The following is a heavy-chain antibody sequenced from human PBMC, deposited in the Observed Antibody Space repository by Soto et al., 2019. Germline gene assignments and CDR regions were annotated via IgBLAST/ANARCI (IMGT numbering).Heavy chain of an antibody. CDR2: ISSSGTTV. D-gene: IGHD2-8*01. J-gene: IGHJ4*02. CDR1: GFTFSSYD. CDR3: ARAGVY. V-gene: IGHV3-48*03. Sequence: PGGSLRLSCAASGFTFSSYDMNLIRQAPGKGLEWVAYISSSGTTVHYADSVKGRFTISRDNAKNSLFLQMNSLRAEDTALYYGARAGVYWGQGTLVTVSS.